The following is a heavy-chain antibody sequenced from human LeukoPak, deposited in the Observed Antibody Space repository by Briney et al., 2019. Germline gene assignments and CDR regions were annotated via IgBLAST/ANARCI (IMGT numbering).Heavy chain of an antibody. CDR2: INHSGST. Sequence: PSETLSLTCAVYGGPFSGYYWSWIRQPPGKGLEWIGEINHSGSTNYNPSLKSRVTISLDTSKNQFFLTLTSVTGADTAVYYCARGNRRNDYVWASYRYSGDVFDIWGQGTIVTVSS. J-gene: IGHJ3*02. CDR1: GGPFSGYY. CDR3: ARGNRRNDYVWASYRYSGDVFDI. V-gene: IGHV4-34*01. D-gene: IGHD3-16*02.